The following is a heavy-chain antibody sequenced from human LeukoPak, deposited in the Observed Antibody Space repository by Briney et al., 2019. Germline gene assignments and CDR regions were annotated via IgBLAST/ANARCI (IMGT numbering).Heavy chain of an antibody. V-gene: IGHV3-20*04. CDR3: AREGRAYDFWSGYYIFYFDY. CDR1: GFTFDDYG. D-gene: IGHD3-3*01. Sequence: GGSLRLSCAASGFTFDDYGMSWVRQAPGKGLEWVSGINWNGGSTGYADSVKGRFTISRDSAKNSLYLQMNSLRAEDTALYYCAREGRAYDFWSGYYIFYFDYWGQGTLVTVSS. CDR2: INWNGGST. J-gene: IGHJ4*02.